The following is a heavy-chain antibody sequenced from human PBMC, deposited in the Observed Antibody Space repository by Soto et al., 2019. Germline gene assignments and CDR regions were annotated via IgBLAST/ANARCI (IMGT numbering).Heavy chain of an antibody. V-gene: IGHV1-69*01. J-gene: IGHJ6*02. CDR2: IIPIIGTA. D-gene: IGHD4-17*01. Sequence: QVQLVQSGAEVKKPGSSVKVSCKASGGTFSSYAISWVRQAPGQGLEWMGGIIPIIGTANYAQKFQGRVTIPADESTSTAYMELSSLRSEDTAVHYCARDDYGGEDYYYYGMDVWGQGTTSPSP. CDR3: ARDDYGGEDYYYYGMDV. CDR1: GGTFSSYA.